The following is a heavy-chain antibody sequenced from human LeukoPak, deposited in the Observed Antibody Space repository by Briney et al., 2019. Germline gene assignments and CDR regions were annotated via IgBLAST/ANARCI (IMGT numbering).Heavy chain of an antibody. J-gene: IGHJ4*02. Sequence: PSETLSLTCTVSGGSISSYYWSWIRQPPGKGLEWIGYIYYSGSTNYNPSLKSRVTISVDTSKNQFSLKLSSVTAADTAVYYCARSYSGSYFRGGTGREYYFDYWGQGTLVTVSS. CDR2: IYYSGST. CDR1: GGSISSYY. CDR3: ARSYSGSYFRGGTGREYYFDY. V-gene: IGHV4-59*01. D-gene: IGHD1-26*01.